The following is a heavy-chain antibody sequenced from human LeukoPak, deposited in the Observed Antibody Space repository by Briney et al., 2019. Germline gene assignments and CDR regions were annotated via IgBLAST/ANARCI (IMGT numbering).Heavy chain of an antibody. Sequence: GGSLRLSCAVSGFNLNSYAMHWVRQAPGKGLEWVANTKQDGSEKYYVDSVKGRFTISRDNAKSSLYLQMNSLRAEDTAVYYCARWSTGHNYGYDYWGQGTLVTVSS. D-gene: IGHD5-18*01. J-gene: IGHJ4*02. CDR3: ARWSTGHNYGYDY. V-gene: IGHV3-7*01. CDR1: GFNLNSYA. CDR2: TKQDGSEK.